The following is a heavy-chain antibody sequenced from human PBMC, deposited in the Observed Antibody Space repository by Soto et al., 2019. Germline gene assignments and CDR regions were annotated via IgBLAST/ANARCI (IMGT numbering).Heavy chain of an antibody. D-gene: IGHD6-13*01. J-gene: IGHJ5*02. CDR2: ISSSSSTI. CDR1: GFTFSSYS. CDR3: ARHPERIAEIGWFDP. Sequence: GALRLSCAASGFTFSSYSMNWVRQAPGKGLEWVSYISSSSSTIYYADSVKGRFTISRDNAKNSLYLQMNSLRAEDTAVYYCARHPERIAEIGWFDPWGQGTLVTVSS. V-gene: IGHV3-48*01.